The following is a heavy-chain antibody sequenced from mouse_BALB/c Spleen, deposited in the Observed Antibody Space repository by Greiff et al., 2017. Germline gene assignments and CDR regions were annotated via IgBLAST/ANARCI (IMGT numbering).Heavy chain of an antibody. V-gene: IGHV3-6*02. J-gene: IGHJ4*01. CDR1: GYSITSGYY. Sequence: EVKLEESGPGLVKPSQSLSLTCSVTGYSITSGYYWNWIRQFPGNKLEWMGYISYDGSNNYNPSLKNRISITRDTSKNQFFLKLNSVTTEDTATYYCARDAYDYEGYAMDYWGQGTSVTVSS. D-gene: IGHD2-4*01. CDR2: ISYDGSN. CDR3: ARDAYDYEGYAMDY.